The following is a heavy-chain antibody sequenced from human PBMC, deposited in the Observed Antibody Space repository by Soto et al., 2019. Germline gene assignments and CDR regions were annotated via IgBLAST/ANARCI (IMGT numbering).Heavy chain of an antibody. Sequence: GGSLRLSCAASGFTFSSYAMSWVRQAPGKGLEWVSAISGSGGSTYYADSVKGRFTISRDNSKNTLYLQMNGLRAEDTAVYYCAKLFPWDIVATGIRGYCSGGSCYYTDYWGQGTLVTVSS. CDR1: GFTFSSYA. D-gene: IGHD2-15*01. CDR3: AKLFPWDIVATGIRGYCSGGSCYYTDY. CDR2: ISGSGGST. V-gene: IGHV3-23*01. J-gene: IGHJ4*02.